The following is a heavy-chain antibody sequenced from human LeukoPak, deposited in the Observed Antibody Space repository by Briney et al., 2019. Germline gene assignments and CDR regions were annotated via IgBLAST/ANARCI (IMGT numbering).Heavy chain of an antibody. CDR3: ARGGVGCFDF. V-gene: IGHV3-74*01. CDR1: GFTFSSYW. Sequence: PGGSLRLSCAASGFTFSSYWIHWVRQAPGKGLVWVSHINSDASSITYADSVKGRFTISRDNAKNTVYLQMNSLRAEDTAVYFCARGGVGCFDFWGQGALVTVSS. J-gene: IGHJ4*02. D-gene: IGHD6-19*01. CDR2: INSDASSI.